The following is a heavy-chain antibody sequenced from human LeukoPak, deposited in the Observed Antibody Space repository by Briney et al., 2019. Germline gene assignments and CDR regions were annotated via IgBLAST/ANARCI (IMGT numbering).Heavy chain of an antibody. D-gene: IGHD4-11*01. Sequence: GGSLRLSCAASGLTFSSYSMNWVRQAPGKGLEWVSSISSSSSYIYYADSVKGRFTISRDNAKNSLYLQMNSLRAEDTAVYYCARLLATVTTYPTHWGQGTLVTVSS. CDR2: ISSSSSYI. CDR1: GLTFSSYS. J-gene: IGHJ4*02. V-gene: IGHV3-21*01. CDR3: ARLLATVTTYPTH.